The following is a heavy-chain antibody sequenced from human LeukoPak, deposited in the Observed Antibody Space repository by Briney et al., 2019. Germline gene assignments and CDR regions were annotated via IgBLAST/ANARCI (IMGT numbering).Heavy chain of an antibody. V-gene: IGHV5-51*01. CDR1: GYSFTSYW. Sequence: GESLKISCKGSGYSFTSYWIGWVRQMPGKGLEWMGIIYPGDSDTRYSPSFQGQVTISADKSISTAYLQWSSLKASDTAMYYCARSFAVAGSRRNWFDPWGQGTLVTVSS. CDR2: IYPGDSDT. CDR3: ARSFAVAGSRRNWFDP. D-gene: IGHD6-19*01. J-gene: IGHJ5*02.